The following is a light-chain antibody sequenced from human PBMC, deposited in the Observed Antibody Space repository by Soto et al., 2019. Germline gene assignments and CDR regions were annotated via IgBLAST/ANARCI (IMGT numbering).Light chain of an antibody. CDR2: GAS. Sequence: EIVLTQSPGTLSLSPGERATLSCRASQSVSGRFLTWYQQKGGQAPRLLIYGASTRATGIPDRFSGSGSGTDFTLTISRLEPEDFAVYYCQHHDSSPTWTFGPGTKVEIK. CDR1: QSVSGRF. V-gene: IGKV3-20*01. J-gene: IGKJ1*01. CDR3: QHHDSSPTWT.